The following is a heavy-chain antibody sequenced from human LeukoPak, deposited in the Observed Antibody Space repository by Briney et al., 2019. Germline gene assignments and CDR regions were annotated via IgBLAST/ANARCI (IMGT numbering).Heavy chain of an antibody. CDR2: IGPSGSTI. J-gene: IGHJ4*02. Sequence: GGSLRLSCAASGFTFSVYSMNWVRLAPGKGLEWVSYIGPSGSTIYYADSVKGRFTISRDNAKNSLHLQMSGLRAEDTAVYYCARMRYSSLDYWGQGNLVTVSS. V-gene: IGHV3-48*01. D-gene: IGHD6-13*01. CDR3: ARMRYSSLDY. CDR1: GFTFSVYS.